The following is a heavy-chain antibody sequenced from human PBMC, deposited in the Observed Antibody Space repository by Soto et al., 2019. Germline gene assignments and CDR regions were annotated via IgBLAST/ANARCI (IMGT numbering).Heavy chain of an antibody. CDR2: VYSSGST. CDR3: ARGRIGYYGRRYEDA. CDR1: GGSLSSYY. D-gene: IGHD1-26*01. V-gene: IGHV4-59*01. J-gene: IGHJ5*02. Sequence: SETLSLTCSVSGGSLSSYYWNWIRQPPGQGLEWIGYVYSSGSTIYNPSLESRVTISVDTSKNQFSLKVSSVTAADTAVYYCARGRIGYYGRRYEDAWGQGTLVTVSS.